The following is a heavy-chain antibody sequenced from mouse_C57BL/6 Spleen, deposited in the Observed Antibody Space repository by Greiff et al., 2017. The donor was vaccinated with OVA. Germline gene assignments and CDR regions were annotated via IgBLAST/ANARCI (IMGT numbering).Heavy chain of an antibody. CDR3: ARREYYFDY. Sequence: EVQLQQSGPELVKPGDSVKISCKASGYSFTGYFMNWVMQSHGKSLEWIGRLNPYNGDTFYNQKFKGKGTLTVDKSSSTAHMELRSLTSEDSAVYYCARREYYFDYWGQGTTLTVSS. CDR2: LNPYNGDT. V-gene: IGHV1-20*01. J-gene: IGHJ2*01. CDR1: GYSFTGYF.